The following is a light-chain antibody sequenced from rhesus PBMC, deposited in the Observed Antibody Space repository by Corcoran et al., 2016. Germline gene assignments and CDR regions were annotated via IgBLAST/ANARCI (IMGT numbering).Light chain of an antibody. Sequence: DIQMTQSPSSLSASVGDRVTITCPASQGISNWLAWYQQKHGKAPKLLIYDASSLQSGGPSRFSGSGSGTEFTLIISSLQPEDFAIYYCQQHNSNPYSFGQGTKVE. CDR1: QGISNW. CDR3: QQHNSNPYS. V-gene: IGKV1-33*02. J-gene: IGKJ2*01. CDR2: DAS.